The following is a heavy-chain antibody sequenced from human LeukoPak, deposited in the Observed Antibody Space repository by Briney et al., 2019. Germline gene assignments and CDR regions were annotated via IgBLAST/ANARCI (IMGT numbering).Heavy chain of an antibody. D-gene: IGHD6-19*01. Sequence: GGSLRLSCTASGFTFGDYAMSWFRQAPGKGLEWVGVIRSKAYGGTTEYAASVKGRFTISRDDSKSIAYLQMNSLKTEDTAVYYCTTSGYSSGWYPSNYWGQGTLVTVSS. J-gene: IGHJ4*02. CDR2: IRSKAYGGTT. V-gene: IGHV3-49*03. CDR1: GFTFGDYA. CDR3: TTSGYSSGWYPSNY.